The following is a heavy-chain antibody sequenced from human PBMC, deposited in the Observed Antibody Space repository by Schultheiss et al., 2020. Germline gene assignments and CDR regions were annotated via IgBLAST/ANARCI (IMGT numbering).Heavy chain of an antibody. J-gene: IGHJ4*02. V-gene: IGHV3-33*06. Sequence: SCAASGFTFSSHAMHWVRQAPGKGLEWVAVIWYDGNNKYYADSVKGRFTISRDNSKNTLYLQMNSLRAEDTALYYCAKDDNGGALPGWGQGTLVTVSS. CDR2: IWYDGNNK. CDR1: GFTFSSHA. D-gene: IGHD3-16*01. CDR3: AKDDNGGALPG.